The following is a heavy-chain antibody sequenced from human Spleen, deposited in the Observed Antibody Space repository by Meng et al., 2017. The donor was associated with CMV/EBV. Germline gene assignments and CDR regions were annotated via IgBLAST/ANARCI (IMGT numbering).Heavy chain of an antibody. Sequence: GGSLRLSCAASGFTFSSYAMSWVRQAPGKGLEWVSIISVRGDITNYADSVKGRFTISRDNSKNTLYLQMNSLRAEDTAVYYCAKHLLGYCSSTSCYYFDYWGQGTLVTVSS. CDR1: GFTFSSYA. D-gene: IGHD2-2*01. CDR3: AKHLLGYCSSTSCYYFDY. V-gene: IGHV3-23*01. J-gene: IGHJ4*02. CDR2: ISVRGDIT.